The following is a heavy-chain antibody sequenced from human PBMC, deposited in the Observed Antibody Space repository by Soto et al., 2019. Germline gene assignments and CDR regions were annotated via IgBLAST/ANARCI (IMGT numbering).Heavy chain of an antibody. D-gene: IGHD5-18*01. J-gene: IGHJ6*03. CDR2: MNPNSGNT. V-gene: IGHV1-8*01. CDR3: ATGYSNYYYYYMDV. Sequence: ASVKVSCKASGYTFTSYDINWVRQATGQGLEWMGWMNPNSGNTGYAQKFQGRVTMTRNTSISTAYMELSSLRSEDTAVYYCATGYSNYYYYYMDVWGKGTTVTVSS. CDR1: GYTFTSYD.